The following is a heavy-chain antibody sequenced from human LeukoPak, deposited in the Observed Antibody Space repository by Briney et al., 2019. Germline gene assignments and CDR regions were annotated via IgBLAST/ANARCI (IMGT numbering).Heavy chain of an antibody. J-gene: IGHJ4*02. D-gene: IGHD6-6*01. Sequence: PSETLSLTCTVSGGPISSSSYYWGWIRQPPGKGLEWIGSIYYSGSTYYNPSLKSRVTISVDTSKNQFSLKLSSVTAADTAVYYCARDSSSLYWGQGTLVTVSS. CDR3: ARDSSSLY. CDR1: GGPISSSSYY. V-gene: IGHV4-39*02. CDR2: IYYSGST.